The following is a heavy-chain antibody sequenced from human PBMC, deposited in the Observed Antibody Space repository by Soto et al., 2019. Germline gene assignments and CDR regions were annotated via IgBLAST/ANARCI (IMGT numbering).Heavy chain of an antibody. Sequence: QVQLVESGGGVVQPGRSLRLSCAASGFTFSSYGMHWVRQAPGKGLEWVAVISYDGSNKYYADSVKGRFTISRDNSKNTLYLQMNSLRAEDTAVYYCAKEYYYDSSGYPEPLTDYWGQGTLVTVSS. CDR1: GFTFSSYG. CDR3: AKEYYYDSSGYPEPLTDY. V-gene: IGHV3-30*18. D-gene: IGHD3-22*01. J-gene: IGHJ4*02. CDR2: ISYDGSNK.